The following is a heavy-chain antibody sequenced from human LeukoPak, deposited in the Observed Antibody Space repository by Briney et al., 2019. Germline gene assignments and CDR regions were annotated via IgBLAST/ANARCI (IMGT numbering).Heavy chain of an antibody. J-gene: IGHJ4*02. Sequence: GGSLRLSCAASGFSFSGYAMSWVRQAPGKGLEWVSSISGSGSHTYHADSVKGRFTISRDNSKNTLHPQMNSLRAEDTAVYYCAKDISGYYRPFDYWGQGTLVTVSS. CDR1: GFSFSGYA. V-gene: IGHV3-23*01. D-gene: IGHD3-22*01. CDR3: AKDISGYYRPFDY. CDR2: ISGSGSHT.